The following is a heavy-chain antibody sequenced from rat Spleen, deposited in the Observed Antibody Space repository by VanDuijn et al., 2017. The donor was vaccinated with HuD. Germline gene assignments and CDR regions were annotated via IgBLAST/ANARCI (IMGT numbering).Heavy chain of an antibody. V-gene: IGHV6-6*01. CDR1: GFTFSTAW. J-gene: IGHJ2*01. D-gene: IGHD4-4*01. Sequence: EVQLVESGGGLVQPGRSLKLSCVASGFTFSTAWMYWYRQFPEKRLEWVARIKAKSNNYATDYTESVKGRFTISRDDSKSSIYLQMNNLKEEDTAIYYCAWSNSGYWGQGVMVTVSS. CDR2: IKAKSNNYAT. CDR3: AWSNSGY.